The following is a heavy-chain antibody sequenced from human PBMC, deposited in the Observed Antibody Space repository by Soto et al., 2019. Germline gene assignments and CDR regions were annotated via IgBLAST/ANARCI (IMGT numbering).Heavy chain of an antibody. CDR3: ARAPGWRAAAGTGYYYGMDV. Sequence: QVQLVESGGGVVQPGRSLRLSCAASGFTVSSYAMHWVRQAPGKGLEWVAVISYDGSNKYYADSVKGRFTISRDNSKNTLYLQMNSLRAEDTAVYYCARAPGWRAAAGTGYYYGMDVWGQGTTVTVSS. D-gene: IGHD6-13*01. V-gene: IGHV3-30-3*01. CDR2: ISYDGSNK. CDR1: GFTVSSYA. J-gene: IGHJ6*02.